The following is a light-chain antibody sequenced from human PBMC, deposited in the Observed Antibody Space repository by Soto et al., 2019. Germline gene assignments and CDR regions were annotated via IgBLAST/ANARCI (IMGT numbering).Light chain of an antibody. J-gene: IGKJ1*01. CDR2: GAS. CDR3: QQYGSSPRT. CDR1: QSVSSSY. Sequence: EVMLTLSPGTLSLSPGERATLSCRASQSVSSSYLAWYQHKPGQAPRLLIYGASSRATSIPDRFSGSGSGTDFTLTISRLEPEDFAVYYCQQYGSSPRTFGQGTKVDIK. V-gene: IGKV3-20*01.